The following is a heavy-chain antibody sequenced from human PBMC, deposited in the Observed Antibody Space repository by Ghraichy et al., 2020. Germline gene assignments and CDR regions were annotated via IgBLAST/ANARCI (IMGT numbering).Heavy chain of an antibody. CDR2: INSDGSST. D-gene: IGHD3-3*01. Sequence: GGSLRLSCAASGFTFSSYWMHWVRQTPGKGLLWVSRINSDGSSTSYADSVKGRFTISRDNAKSTLYLQMNSLRAEDTAVYYCARAAPDYDFWIGYYMPEYFQHWARAPWSPSPQ. CDR3: ARAAPDYDFWIGYYMPEYFQH. J-gene: IGHJ1*01. CDR1: GFTFSSYW. V-gene: IGHV3-74*01.